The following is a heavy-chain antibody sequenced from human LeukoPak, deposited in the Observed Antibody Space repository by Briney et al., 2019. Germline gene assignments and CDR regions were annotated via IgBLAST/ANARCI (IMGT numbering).Heavy chain of an antibody. CDR3: ARHRIVAAVGAFDY. D-gene: IGHD6-13*01. Sequence: SETLSLTCTVSGGSISSYYWSWIRQPPGKGLEWIGFIHYSGSTNYNPSLKSRVTMSVDTSSNQFSLKLSSATAADTAVYYCARHRIVAAVGAFDYWGQGTLVTVSS. CDR2: IHYSGST. J-gene: IGHJ4*02. CDR1: GGSISSYY. V-gene: IGHV4-59*08.